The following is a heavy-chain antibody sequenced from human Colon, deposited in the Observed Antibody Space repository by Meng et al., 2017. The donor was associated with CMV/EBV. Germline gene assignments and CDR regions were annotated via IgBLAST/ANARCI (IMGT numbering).Heavy chain of an antibody. CDR1: GFKFNDYG. Sequence: GGSLRLSCAASGFKFNDYGMHWVRQAPGKGLEWVSVILYDGSSQQYADSVKGRFTISRDNSKNTLYLEMNGLRTEDTAIYYCVRARFSGTRVRYFDYWGQGTLVTVSS. V-gene: IGHV3-30*19. J-gene: IGHJ4*02. CDR3: VRARFSGTRVRYFDY. CDR2: ILYDGSSQ. D-gene: IGHD1-26*01.